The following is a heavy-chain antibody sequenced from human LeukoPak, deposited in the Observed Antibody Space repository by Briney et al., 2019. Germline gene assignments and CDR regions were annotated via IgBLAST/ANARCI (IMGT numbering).Heavy chain of an antibody. V-gene: IGHV4-59*01. CDR2: IYYSGST. CDR3: ARGDYYGSGSYYRRPFGY. Sequence: SETLSLTCTVSGGSISSYYWSWIRQPPGKGLEWIGYIYYSGSTNYNPSLKSRVTISVDTSKNQFSLKLSSVTTADTAVYYCARGDYYGSGSYYRRPFGYWGQGTLVTVSS. J-gene: IGHJ4*02. D-gene: IGHD3-10*01. CDR1: GGSISSYY.